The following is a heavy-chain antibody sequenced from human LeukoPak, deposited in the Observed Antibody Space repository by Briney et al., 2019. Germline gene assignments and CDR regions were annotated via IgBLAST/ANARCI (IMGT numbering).Heavy chain of an antibody. CDR1: GYSFTTYW. Sequence: GQSLKISCKGSGYSFTTYWIAWVRKMPGKGLEWMGIIYPGDSDTRYSPSFHGQVTISADKSISTAYLQWSSLKASDTAMYYCARRGYCSGGDCYSAPFDIWGQGTIVAASS. CDR2: IYPGDSDT. V-gene: IGHV5-51*01. J-gene: IGHJ3*02. CDR3: ARRGYCSGGDCYSAPFDI. D-gene: IGHD2-15*01.